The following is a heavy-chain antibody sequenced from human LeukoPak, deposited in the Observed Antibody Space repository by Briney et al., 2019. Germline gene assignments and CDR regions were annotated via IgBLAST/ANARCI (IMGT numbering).Heavy chain of an antibody. J-gene: IGHJ3*02. D-gene: IGHD5-24*01. CDR1: GFTFNSYT. V-gene: IGHV3-48*02. Sequence: PGGSLRLSCAASGFTFNSYTMNWVRQAPGKGLERISYISGGSGDIFYAGSVQGRFTTSRDNAENSLYLHMSNLRDEDTAVYYCARGVEMASLAFDIWGQGTMVTVSS. CDR2: ISGGSGDI. CDR3: ARGVEMASLAFDI.